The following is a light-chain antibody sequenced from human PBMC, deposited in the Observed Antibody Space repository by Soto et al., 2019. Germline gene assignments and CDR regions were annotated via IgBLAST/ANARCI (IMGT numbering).Light chain of an antibody. CDR3: SSYASSSARV. J-gene: IGLJ1*01. CDR2: DVT. CDR1: SGDVGAYNY. V-gene: IGLV2-14*01. Sequence: QSALTQPASVSGSPGQSITISCTGTSGDVGAYNYVSWYQQHPGKAPKLMIYDVTSRPSGVSNRSSGSKSGNTASLTISGLQAEDEADYYCSSYASSSARVFGTGTKVTVL.